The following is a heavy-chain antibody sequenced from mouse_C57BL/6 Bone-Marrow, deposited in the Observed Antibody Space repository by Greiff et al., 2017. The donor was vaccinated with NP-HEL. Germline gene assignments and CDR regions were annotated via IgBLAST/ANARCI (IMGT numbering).Heavy chain of an antibody. CDR2: IHPNSGST. D-gene: IGHD1-1*01. CDR3: ASRSYGSYLFDY. CDR1: GYTFTSYW. Sequence: QVQLQQPGAELVKPGASVKLSCKASGYTFTSYWMHWVKQRPGQGLEWIGMIHPNSGSTNYNEKFKSKATLTVDKSSSTAYMQLSSLTSEDSAVYYSASRSYGSYLFDYWGQGTTLTVSS. J-gene: IGHJ2*01. V-gene: IGHV1-64*01.